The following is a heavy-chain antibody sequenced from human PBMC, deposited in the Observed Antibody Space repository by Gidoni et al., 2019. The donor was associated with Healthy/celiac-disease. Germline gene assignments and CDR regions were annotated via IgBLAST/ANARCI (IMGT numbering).Heavy chain of an antibody. D-gene: IGHD2-2*02. V-gene: IGHV1-69*06. CDR3: ARAHSPPLYQLLYPLYYYYGMDV. CDR2: IIPIFGTA. J-gene: IGHJ6*02. Sequence: QVQLVQSGAEVKKPGSSVKVSCTASGGTFSSYAISWVRQAPGQGLEWRGGIIPIFGTANYAQKFQGRVTITADKSTSTAYMELSSLRSEDTAVYYCARAHSPPLYQLLYPLYYYYGMDVWGQGTTVTVSS. CDR1: GGTFSSYA.